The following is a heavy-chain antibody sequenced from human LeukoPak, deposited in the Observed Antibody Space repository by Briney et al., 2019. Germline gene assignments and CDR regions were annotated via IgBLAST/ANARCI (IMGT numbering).Heavy chain of an antibody. Sequence: PGGSLRLSCAASGFTFSSYGMHWVRQAPGKGLECVAFIRYDGSNKYYADSVKGRFTISRDNSKNTLYLQMNSLRAEDTAVYYCAKEGIHMHYYYMDVWGKGTTVTVSS. J-gene: IGHJ6*03. D-gene: IGHD6-13*01. CDR3: AKEGIHMHYYYMDV. CDR1: GFTFSSYG. V-gene: IGHV3-30*02. CDR2: IRYDGSNK.